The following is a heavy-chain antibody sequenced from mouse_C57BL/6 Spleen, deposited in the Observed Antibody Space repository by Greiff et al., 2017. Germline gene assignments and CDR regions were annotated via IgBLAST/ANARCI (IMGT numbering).Heavy chain of an antibody. Sequence: VQLQQSGAELVRPGASVKLSCTASGFNIKDYYMHWVKQRPEQGLEWIGRIDPGDGDTEYAPKFQGKATMTADTSSNTAYLQLSSLTSEDTAVYYCTRGVVAKDDAMDYWGQGTSVTVSS. V-gene: IGHV14-1*01. CDR1: GFNIKDYY. CDR2: IDPGDGDT. J-gene: IGHJ4*01. CDR3: TRGVVAKDDAMDY. D-gene: IGHD1-1*01.